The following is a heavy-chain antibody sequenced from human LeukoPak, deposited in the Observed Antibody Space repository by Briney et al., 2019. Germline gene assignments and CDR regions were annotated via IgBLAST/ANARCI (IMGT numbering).Heavy chain of an antibody. D-gene: IGHD6-13*01. CDR2: IYSGGST. Sequence: GGSLRLSCAASGFTVSSNYMSWVRQAPGKGLEWVSVIYSGGSTYYADSVKGRFTISRDNSKNTLYLQMTSLRAEDTAVYYCAKDRVTAAGYYFDYWGQGTLVTVSS. CDR1: GFTVSSNY. J-gene: IGHJ4*02. CDR3: AKDRVTAAGYYFDY. V-gene: IGHV3-53*05.